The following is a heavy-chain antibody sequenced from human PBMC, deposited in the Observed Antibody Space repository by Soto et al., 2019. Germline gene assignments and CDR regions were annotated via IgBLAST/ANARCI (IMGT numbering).Heavy chain of an antibody. CDR1: GGTFSSYT. CDR2: IIPILGIA. V-gene: IGHV1-69*04. D-gene: IGHD3-10*01. J-gene: IGHJ6*03. CDR3: ARDRGVSRGSGSYHKYYYYMDV. Sequence: QVQLVHSGAEVKKPGSSVKVSCKASGGTFSSYTISWVRQAPGQGLEWMGRIIPILGIANYAQKFQGRVTMTADKSTSTAYMELSGLRSEDTAVYYCARDRGVSRGSGSYHKYYYYMDVWGKGTTVTVSS.